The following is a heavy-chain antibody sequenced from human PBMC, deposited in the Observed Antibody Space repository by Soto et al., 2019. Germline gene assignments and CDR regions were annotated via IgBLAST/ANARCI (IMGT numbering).Heavy chain of an antibody. CDR1: GGSVSVGSYY. CDR3: ARSYYDSTGFAVDP. Sequence: SETLSLTCTVSGGSVSVGSYYWNWILQPPGKGLEWIGYIYFSGRTNYNPSLTSRVTISMDTSKNQFSMRVTSATAADTAVYYCARSYYDSTGFAVDPRGQGTLVTVPQ. J-gene: IGHJ5*02. V-gene: IGHV4-61*01. D-gene: IGHD3-22*01. CDR2: IYFSGRT.